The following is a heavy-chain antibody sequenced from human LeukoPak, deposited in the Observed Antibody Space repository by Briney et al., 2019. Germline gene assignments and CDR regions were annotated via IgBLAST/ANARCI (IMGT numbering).Heavy chain of an antibody. CDR2: IYYSGST. V-gene: IGHV4-31*03. Sequence: PSETLSLTCTVSGGSISSGGYYWSWIRQRSGKGLEWIGYIYYSGSTYYNPSLKSRVTISVDTSKNQFSLKLSSVTAADTAVYYCARDLRCSGGSCYSDAFDIWGQGTMVTVSS. D-gene: IGHD2-15*01. J-gene: IGHJ3*02. CDR3: ARDLRCSGGSCYSDAFDI. CDR1: GGSISSGGYY.